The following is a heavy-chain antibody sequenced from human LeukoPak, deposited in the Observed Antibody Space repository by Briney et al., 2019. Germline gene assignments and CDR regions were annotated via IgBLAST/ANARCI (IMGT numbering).Heavy chain of an antibody. D-gene: IGHD1-26*01. Sequence: PGGSLRLSCAVSGFTFSTYAMNWVRQAPGKGLEWVSSITSGSSYIYYADSVKGRFTISRDNAKNSLYLQMNSLRAEDTAVYYCARDPYSGSYGNYYYYFMDVWGKGTTVTISS. J-gene: IGHJ6*03. V-gene: IGHV3-21*01. CDR3: ARDPYSGSYGNYYYYFMDV. CDR2: ITSGSSYI. CDR1: GFTFSTYA.